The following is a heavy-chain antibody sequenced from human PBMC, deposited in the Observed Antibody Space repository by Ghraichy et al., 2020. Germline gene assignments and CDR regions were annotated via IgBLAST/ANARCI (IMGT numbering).Heavy chain of an antibody. CDR3: AREIGSSPFH. CDR1: GASISSSGYF. D-gene: IGHD5-12*01. J-gene: IGHJ4*02. V-gene: IGHV4-39*01. Sequence: SETLSLTCTVSGASISSSGYFWGWVRQPPRKGLEWIGSISYSGYTYYKPSLQSRVTISGDTSKNQLSLKMSSVTAADTAMYYCAREIGSSPFHWGQGILVTVSS. CDR2: ISYSGYT.